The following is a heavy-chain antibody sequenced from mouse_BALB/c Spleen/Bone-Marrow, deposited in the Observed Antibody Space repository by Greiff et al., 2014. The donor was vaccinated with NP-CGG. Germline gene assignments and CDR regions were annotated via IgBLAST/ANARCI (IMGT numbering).Heavy chain of an antibody. CDR1: GFTFSSFG. CDR2: ISSGSSTI. J-gene: IGHJ4*01. D-gene: IGHD2-4*01. Sequence: EVMLVESGGGLVQPGGSRKVSCAASGFTFSSFGMHWVRQAPEKGLEWVAYISSGSSTIYYAHTVKGRFTISRDNPKNTLFLQMTSLRSEDTAMYYCARSTMITTGYYYAMDYWGQGTSVTVSS. V-gene: IGHV5-17*02. CDR3: ARSTMITTGYYYAMDY.